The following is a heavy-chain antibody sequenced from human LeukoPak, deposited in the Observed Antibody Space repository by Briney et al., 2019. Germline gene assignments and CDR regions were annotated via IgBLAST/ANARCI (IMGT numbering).Heavy chain of an antibody. V-gene: IGHV4-30-4*01. CDR3: ARNLNAVGNNIGDS. D-gene: IGHD1-26*01. J-gene: IGHJ4*02. Sequence: YPSETLSLTCSVSGDSISSGGHCWNWIRQPPGKSLEWIGCIYHTGSTYYNLSLKSRVTMSVDTSKNQFSLKLTSVTAADTAVYYCARNLNAVGNNIGDSWGRGTLVTVSS. CDR1: GDSISSGGHC. CDR2: IYHTGST.